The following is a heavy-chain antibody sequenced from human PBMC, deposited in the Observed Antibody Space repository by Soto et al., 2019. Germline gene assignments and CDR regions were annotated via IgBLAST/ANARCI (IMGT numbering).Heavy chain of an antibody. D-gene: IGHD2-15*01. CDR1: GYTLTGLS. CDR3: AREYCSGGSCYPGRLDYYYYYMDV. J-gene: IGHJ6*03. V-gene: IGHV1-24*01. Sequence: ASVKVSCKVSGYTLTGLSMHWVRQAPGKGLEWMGGFDPEDGETIYAQKFQGRVTMTEDTSTDTAYMELSSLRSEDTAVYYCAREYCSGGSCYPGRLDYYYYYMDVWGKGTTVTVSS. CDR2: FDPEDGET.